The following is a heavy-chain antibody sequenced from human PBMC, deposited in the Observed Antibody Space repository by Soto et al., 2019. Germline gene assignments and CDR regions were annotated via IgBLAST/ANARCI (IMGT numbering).Heavy chain of an antibody. Sequence: ASVKVSCKTSGYTFTGYYMHWVRQAPGQGLEWMGWINPNSGGTNYAQEFQGRVTMTRDTSISTAYMELSRLRSDDTAVYYCARDSGDYATFGFDYWGQGTLVTSPQ. CDR3: ARDSGDYATFGFDY. CDR2: INPNSGGT. V-gene: IGHV1-2*02. CDR1: GYTFTGYY. D-gene: IGHD4-17*01. J-gene: IGHJ4*02.